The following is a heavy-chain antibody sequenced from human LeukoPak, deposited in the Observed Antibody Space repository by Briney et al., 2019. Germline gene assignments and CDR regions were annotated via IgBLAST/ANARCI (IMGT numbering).Heavy chain of an antibody. J-gene: IGHJ4*02. CDR1: GYTFTGYY. V-gene: IGHV1-2*06. CDR2: INPNSGGT. CDR3: AVSGDYGIYYFDY. D-gene: IGHD4-17*01. Sequence: ASVTVSCKASGYTFTGYYMHWVRQAPGQGLEWMGRINPNSGGTNYAQKFQGRVTMTRDTSISTAYMELSRLRSDDTAVYYCAVSGDYGIYYFDYWGQGTLVTVSS.